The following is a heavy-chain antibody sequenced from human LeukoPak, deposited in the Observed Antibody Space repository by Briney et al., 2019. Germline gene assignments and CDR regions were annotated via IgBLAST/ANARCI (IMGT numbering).Heavy chain of an antibody. CDR3: ARSGHCISTNCYSIWKRSLYGMDV. J-gene: IGHJ6*02. CDR1: GFTFTDHY. Sequence: PGGSLRLSCAASGFTFTDHYMSWIRLAPGKGLEWISSISTSGTTMYYADPVKGRFTISRDNAKNSLYLQMNSLRAEDTAVYYCARSGHCISTNCYSIWKRSLYGMDVWGQGTTVTVSS. V-gene: IGHV3-11*01. D-gene: IGHD2-2*02. CDR2: ISTSGTTM.